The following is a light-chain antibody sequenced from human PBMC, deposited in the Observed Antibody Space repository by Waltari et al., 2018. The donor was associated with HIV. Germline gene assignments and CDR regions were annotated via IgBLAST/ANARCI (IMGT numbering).Light chain of an antibody. J-gene: IGLJ3*02. CDR1: SGDIGGYNY. Sequence: QSALPQPASVSGSPGQSITISCTVTSGDIGGYNYVSCYQQHPDKTPKVLIYDVSSRPSGVSTRFYGSKSGNTASLTISGLQAEDEAEYYCSSYASGSSIWVFGGGTKLTVL. CDR2: DVS. V-gene: IGLV2-14*03. CDR3: SSYASGSSIWV.